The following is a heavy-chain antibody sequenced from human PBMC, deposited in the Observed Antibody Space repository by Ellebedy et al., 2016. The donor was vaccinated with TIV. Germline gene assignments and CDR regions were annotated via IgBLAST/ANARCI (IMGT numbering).Heavy chain of an antibody. J-gene: IGHJ1*01. D-gene: IGHD1-26*01. CDR3: ARGLGATPRH. Sequence: SETPSLTXAVSGGSISSGSYSWSWIRQPPGKGLEWVGFTYESGTSYYDPSLKSRVTISVDRSKNQFSLRLTSVTAADTAVYYCARGLGATPRHWGQGTLVTVSS. CDR2: TYESGTS. CDR1: GGSISSGSYS. V-gene: IGHV4-30-2*01.